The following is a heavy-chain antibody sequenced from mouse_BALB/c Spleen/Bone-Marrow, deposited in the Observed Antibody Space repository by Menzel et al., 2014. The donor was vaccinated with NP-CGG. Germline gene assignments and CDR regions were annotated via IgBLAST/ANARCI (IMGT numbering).Heavy chain of an antibody. D-gene: IGHD2-10*02. CDR2: IRLKSNNYAT. Sequence: EVQRVESGGGLVQPGGSMKLSCVASGFTFSNYRMNWVRQSPEKGLEWVAEIRLKSNNYATHYAESVKGRFTISRDDSKSSVYLQMNNLRAEDTGIYYCTRRGYGNDYWGQGTTLTVSS. CDR3: TRRGYGNDY. CDR1: GFTFSNYR. V-gene: IGHV6-6*02. J-gene: IGHJ2*01.